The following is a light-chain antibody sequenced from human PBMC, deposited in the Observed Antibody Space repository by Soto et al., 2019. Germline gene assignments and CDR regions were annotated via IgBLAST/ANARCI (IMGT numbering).Light chain of an antibody. J-gene: IGKJ5*01. Sequence: DIQMTQSPSTLSASVGDRVTITCRASQRISIWLAWYQQKPGKAPKLLIYDASSLESGVPSRFSGSGSGTEFNLTISSLQPDDFATYYCQQYDSYPDPFGQGTRLEIK. CDR3: QQYDSYPDP. V-gene: IGKV1-5*01. CDR1: QRISIW. CDR2: DAS.